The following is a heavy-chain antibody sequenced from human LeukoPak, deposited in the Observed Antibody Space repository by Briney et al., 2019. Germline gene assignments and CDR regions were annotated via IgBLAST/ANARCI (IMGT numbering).Heavy chain of an antibody. CDR1: GFLFSQYG. CDR2: IKEDGSET. J-gene: IGHJ4*02. V-gene: IGHV3-7*01. D-gene: IGHD1/OR15-1a*01. Sequence: PGGSLRLSCAASGFLFSQYGMSWVRQAPGKGLEWVANIKEDGSETYYADSVKGRFLISRDNAQNSLYLEMNFVTPEDTAVYYCAREWLISPPETTVLFDFWGQGTRVTVSS. CDR3: AREWLISPPETTVLFDF.